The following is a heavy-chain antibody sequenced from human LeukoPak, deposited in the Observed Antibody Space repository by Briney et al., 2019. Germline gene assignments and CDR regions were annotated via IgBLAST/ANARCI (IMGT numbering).Heavy chain of an antibody. V-gene: IGHV1-69*13. Sequence: GASVKVSCKDSGGTFSSDAMSWVRQAPGPGLEWMGGIIPIFGTANYAQKFQGRVTITADESTSTAYMELSSLRSEDTAVYYCARGHGDYTGWYFDYWGQGTLVTVSS. CDR1: GGTFSSDA. CDR3: ARGHGDYTGWYFDY. D-gene: IGHD4-17*01. J-gene: IGHJ4*02. CDR2: IIPIFGTA.